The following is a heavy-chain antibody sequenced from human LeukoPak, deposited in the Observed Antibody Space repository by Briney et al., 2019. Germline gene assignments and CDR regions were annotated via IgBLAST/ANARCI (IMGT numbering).Heavy chain of an antibody. Sequence: GGSLRLSCAASGFTFSSYSMNWVRQAPGKGLEWVSAISGSGGSTYYADSVKGRFTISRDNSKNTLYLQMNSLRAEDTAVYYCAKDREWQQLSDFDYWGQGTLVTVSS. CDR1: GFTFSSYS. V-gene: IGHV3-23*01. J-gene: IGHJ4*02. D-gene: IGHD6-13*01. CDR2: ISGSGGST. CDR3: AKDREWQQLSDFDY.